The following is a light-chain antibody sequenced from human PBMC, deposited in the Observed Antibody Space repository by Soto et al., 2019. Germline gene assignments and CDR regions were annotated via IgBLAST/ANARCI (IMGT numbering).Light chain of an antibody. V-gene: IGKV3-20*01. CDR1: QSISSSY. CDR2: AAS. CDR3: QLYGSSSYT. Sequence: EIVLTQSPGTLSLSPGQRATLSCRASQSISSSYLAWYQQKPGQAPRLLIYAASSRATGIPDRFSGSGSGTDFTITISRLEPEYFAVYYCQLYGSSSYTFGQGTQLEI. J-gene: IGKJ2*01.